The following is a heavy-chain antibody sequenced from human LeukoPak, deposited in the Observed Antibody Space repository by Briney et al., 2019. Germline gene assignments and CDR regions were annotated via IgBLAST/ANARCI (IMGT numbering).Heavy chain of an antibody. CDR2: INNDGSSA. CDR1: GFTFSSYW. D-gene: IGHD1-26*01. Sequence: GGSLRLSCAASGFTFSSYWMHWVRQTPGKGLIYISRINNDGSSANYADSVRGRFTISRDNSKNTLYLQMNSLRAEDTALYYCASGGIYYGAAFDFWGQGTLVTVSS. V-gene: IGHV3-74*01. CDR3: ASGGIYYGAAFDF. J-gene: IGHJ4*02.